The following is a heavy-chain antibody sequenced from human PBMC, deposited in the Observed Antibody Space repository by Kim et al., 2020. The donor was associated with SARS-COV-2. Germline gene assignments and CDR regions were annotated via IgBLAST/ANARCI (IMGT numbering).Heavy chain of an antibody. Sequence: SETLSLTCAVYGGSFSGYYWSWIRQPPGKGLEWIGEINHSGSTNYNPSLKSRVTISVDTSKNQFSLKLSSVTAADTAVYYCARRRGRLLHEMWFDPWGQGTLVTVSS. D-gene: IGHD2-21*02. CDR2: INHSGST. CDR1: GGSFSGYY. J-gene: IGHJ5*02. V-gene: IGHV4-34*01. CDR3: ARRRGRLLHEMWFDP.